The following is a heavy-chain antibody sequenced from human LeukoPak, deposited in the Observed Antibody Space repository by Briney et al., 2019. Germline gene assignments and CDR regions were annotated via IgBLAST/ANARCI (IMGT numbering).Heavy chain of an antibody. CDR1: GFTFSSYA. D-gene: IGHD3-3*01. CDR2: ISGSGGST. Sequence: GGSLRLSCAASGFTFSSYAMSWVRQAPGKGLEWVSAISGSGGSTYYAGSVKGRFTISRDNSKNTLYLQMNSLRAEDTAVYYCAKWGAAYDFWSGYLPNWFDPWGQGTLVTVSS. CDR3: AKWGAAYDFWSGYLPNWFDP. J-gene: IGHJ5*02. V-gene: IGHV3-23*01.